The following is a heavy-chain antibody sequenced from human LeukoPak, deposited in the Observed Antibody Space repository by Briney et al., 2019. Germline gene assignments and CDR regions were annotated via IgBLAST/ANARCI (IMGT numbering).Heavy chain of an antibody. D-gene: IGHD3-22*01. Sequence: ASVKVSCKASGGTFSSYAISWVRQAPGQGLEWMGGIIPIFGTANYAQKFQGRVTITTDESTSTAYMELSRLRSEDTAVYYCARGSGVVFFYAFDIWGQGTMVTVSS. CDR2: IIPIFGTA. CDR3: ARGSGVVFFYAFDI. V-gene: IGHV1-69*05. J-gene: IGHJ3*02. CDR1: GGTFSSYA.